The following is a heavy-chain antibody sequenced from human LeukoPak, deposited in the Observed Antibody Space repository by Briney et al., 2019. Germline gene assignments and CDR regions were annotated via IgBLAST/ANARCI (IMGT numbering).Heavy chain of an antibody. Sequence: PGGSLRLSCAASGFTFSSYWMNWVRQAPGKGLVWVSRIASDGSSTTYADSVKGRFSISRDNAKNTLYLQMNSLRAEDTAVYYCAKDRGGWSPTELTWGQGTLVTVSS. V-gene: IGHV3-74*01. CDR2: IASDGSST. CDR1: GFTFSSYW. CDR3: AKDRGGWSPTELT. D-gene: IGHD6-19*01. J-gene: IGHJ5*02.